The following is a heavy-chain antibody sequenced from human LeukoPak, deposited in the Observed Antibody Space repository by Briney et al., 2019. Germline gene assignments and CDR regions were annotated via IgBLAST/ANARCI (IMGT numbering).Heavy chain of an antibody. J-gene: IGHJ4*02. Sequence: PGESLKISCKGSGYTFTSYGISWVRQAPGQGLEWINGNTNYAQKLQGRVTMTTDTSTSTAYMELRSLRSDDTAVYYCARDDRLLGATELWGQGTLVTVSS. D-gene: IGHD1-26*01. V-gene: IGHV1-18*01. CDR3: ARDDRLLGATEL. CDR1: GYTFTSYG. CDR2: NGNT.